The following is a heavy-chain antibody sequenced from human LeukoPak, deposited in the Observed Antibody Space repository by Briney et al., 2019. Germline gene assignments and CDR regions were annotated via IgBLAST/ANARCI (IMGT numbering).Heavy chain of an antibody. V-gene: IGHV4-59*01. CDR2: ICYSGST. CDR1: GGSISSYY. Sequence: SETLSLTCTVSGGSISSYYWSWIRQPPGKGLEWIGYICYSGSTNYNPSLKSRVTISVDTSKNQFSLKLSSVTAADTAVYYCARTNPMVRGVIISPYYYYGMDVWGQGTTVTVSS. CDR3: ARTNPMVRGVIISPYYYYGMDV. J-gene: IGHJ6*02. D-gene: IGHD3-10*01.